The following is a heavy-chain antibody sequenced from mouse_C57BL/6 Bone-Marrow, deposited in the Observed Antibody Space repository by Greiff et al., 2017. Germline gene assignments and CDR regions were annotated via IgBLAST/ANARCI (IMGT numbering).Heavy chain of an antibody. V-gene: IGHV1-9*01. D-gene: IGHD1-1*01. J-gene: IGHJ1*03. CDR1: GYTFTGYW. CDR2: ILPGSGST. CDR3: VSDLPSSAADWYFDV. Sequence: QVQLKESGAELMKPGASVKLSCKAPGYTFTGYWIEWVKQRPGHGLEWIGEILPGSGSTNYNEKFKGKATFTADTSSNTAYMQLSSLTTEYSAIYYCVSDLPSSAADWYFDVWGTGTTVTVSS.